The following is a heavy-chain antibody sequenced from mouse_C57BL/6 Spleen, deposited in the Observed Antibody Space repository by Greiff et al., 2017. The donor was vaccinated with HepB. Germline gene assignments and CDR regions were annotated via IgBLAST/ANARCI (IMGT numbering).Heavy chain of an antibody. CDR1: GYAFSSSW. Sequence: VQLQQSGPELVKPGASVKISCKASGYAFSSSWMNWVKQRPGKGLEWIGRIYPGDGDTNYNGKFKGKATLTADKSSSTAYMQLSSLTSEDSAVYFCARSISYGNLFFDYWGQGTTLTVSS. CDR2: IYPGDGDT. CDR3: ARSISYGNLFFDY. V-gene: IGHV1-82*01. D-gene: IGHD2-1*01. J-gene: IGHJ2*01.